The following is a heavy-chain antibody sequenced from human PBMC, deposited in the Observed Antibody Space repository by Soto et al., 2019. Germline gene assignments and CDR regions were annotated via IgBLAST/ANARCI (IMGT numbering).Heavy chain of an antibody. V-gene: IGHV4-59*12. Sequence: PSETLSLTCTVSGGSISSYYWSWIRQPPGKGLEWIGYIYYSGSTNYNPSLKSRVTISVDTSKNQFSLKLSSVTAADTAVYYCARALTTVTLFGPWGQGTLVTVYS. CDR2: IYYSGST. J-gene: IGHJ5*02. D-gene: IGHD4-17*01. CDR3: ARALTTVTLFGP. CDR1: GGSISSYY.